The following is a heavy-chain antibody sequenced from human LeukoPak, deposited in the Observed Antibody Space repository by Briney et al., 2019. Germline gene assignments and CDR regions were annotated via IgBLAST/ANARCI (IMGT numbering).Heavy chain of an antibody. J-gene: IGHJ4*02. V-gene: IGHV3-30*04. D-gene: IGHD1-26*01. CDR2: ISYDGSNK. CDR3: VRDKLVGPRRLDH. CDR1: GFTFSSYA. Sequence: PGRSLRLSCAASGFTFSSYAMHWVRQAPGKGLEWVAVISYDGSNKYYADSVKGRFTISRDNSKNTLYLQMNSLRVEDTAVYYCVRDKLVGPRRLDHWGQGTLVTVSS.